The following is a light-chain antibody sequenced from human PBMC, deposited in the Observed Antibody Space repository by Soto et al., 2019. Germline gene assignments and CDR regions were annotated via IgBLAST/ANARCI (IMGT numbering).Light chain of an antibody. J-gene: IGLJ2*01. CDR2: EVT. CDR3: RSYAGNNNFVV. CDR1: SSDVGAYKY. V-gene: IGLV2-8*01. Sequence: QSALTQPPSASGSPGQSVTISCTGTSSDVGAYKYVSWYQQHPGKAPKLMIYEVTKRPSGVPGRFSGSKSGNTASLTVSGLLALDVAAYYSRSYAGNNNFVVFGGGTKVTVL.